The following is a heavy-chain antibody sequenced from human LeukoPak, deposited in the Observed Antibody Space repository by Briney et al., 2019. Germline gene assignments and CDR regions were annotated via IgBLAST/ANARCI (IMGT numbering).Heavy chain of an antibody. D-gene: IGHD3-10*01. V-gene: IGHV3-30*03. CDR1: GFTFSRYR. Sequence: GGSMSLSCAASGFTFSRYRMNWVRPAPGKGLEWVAVISYDGSNKYYADSVKGRFTISRDNSKNTLYLQMNSLRAEDTAVYYCARAGRGVTLYTDYWGQGTLVTVSS. CDR2: ISYDGSNK. CDR3: ARAGRGVTLYTDY. J-gene: IGHJ4*02.